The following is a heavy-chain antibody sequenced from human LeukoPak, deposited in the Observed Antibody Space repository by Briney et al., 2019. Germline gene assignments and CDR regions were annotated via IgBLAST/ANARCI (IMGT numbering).Heavy chain of an antibody. D-gene: IGHD4-23*01. V-gene: IGHV1-46*01. Sequence: GASVKVSCKGFGYTFTNYYMHWVRQAPGQGPEWMGIVNPNDGSTTYAQKFQGRVTMTRDMSTNTVYMELSSLRSDDTAEYFCAIVSPMTTVARGRGAFDIWGQGTMVIVSA. CDR2: VNPNDGST. J-gene: IGHJ3*02. CDR3: AIVSPMTTVARGRGAFDI. CDR1: GYTFTNYY.